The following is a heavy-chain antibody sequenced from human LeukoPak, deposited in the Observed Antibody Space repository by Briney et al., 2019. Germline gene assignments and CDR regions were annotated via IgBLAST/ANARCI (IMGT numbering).Heavy chain of an antibody. Sequence: SETLSLTCTVSGGSISRYYWSWIRQPPGKGLEWIGYIYYSGSTNYNPSLKSRVTMFVDMSKNQFSLRLSSVTAADTAVYYCARHRAYSSSSPFDYWGQGTLVTVSS. V-gene: IGHV4-59*08. CDR2: IYYSGST. CDR3: ARHRAYSSSSPFDY. CDR1: GGSISRYY. D-gene: IGHD6-6*01. J-gene: IGHJ4*02.